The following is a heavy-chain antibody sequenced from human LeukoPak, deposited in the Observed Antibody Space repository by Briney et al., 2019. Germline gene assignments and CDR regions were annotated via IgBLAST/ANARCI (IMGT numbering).Heavy chain of an antibody. Sequence: PSETLSLTCTVSGGSISSYYWSWIRQPPGKGLEWIGYIYTSGSTNYNPSLKSRVTISVDTSKNQFSLKLSSVTAADTAVYYCARSARSIAALSSYYYYYMDVWGKGTTVTVSS. CDR3: ARSARSIAALSSYYYYYMDV. J-gene: IGHJ6*03. D-gene: IGHD6-6*01. CDR2: IYTSGST. V-gene: IGHV4-4*09. CDR1: GGSISSYY.